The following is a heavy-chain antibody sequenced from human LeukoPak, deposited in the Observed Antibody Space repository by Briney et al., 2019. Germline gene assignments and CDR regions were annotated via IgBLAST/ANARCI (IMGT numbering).Heavy chain of an antibody. CDR2: MNPHSGNT. J-gene: IGHJ3*02. V-gene: IGHV1-8*03. Sequence: ASVKVSCKASGYTFTSYDINWVRQATGQGLEWMGWMNPHSGNTAYAQKFQGRVTITRNTSISTAYMELSSLRSEDTAVYYCARRGTYGISDAFDIWGQGTMVTVSS. D-gene: IGHD3-16*01. CDR1: GYTFTSYD. CDR3: ARRGTYGISDAFDI.